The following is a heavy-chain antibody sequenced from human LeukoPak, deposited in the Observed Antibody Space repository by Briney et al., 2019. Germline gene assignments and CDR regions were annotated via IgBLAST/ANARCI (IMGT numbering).Heavy chain of an antibody. Sequence: GGSLRLSCAASGFTFSSYSMNWVRQAPGKGLEWVSYISSSSSTIYYADSVKGRFTISRDNAKNSLYLQMNSLRAEDTAVYYCARGQYASGIDYWGQGTLVTVS. CDR2: ISSSSSTI. V-gene: IGHV3-48*04. J-gene: IGHJ4*02. D-gene: IGHD3-10*01. CDR1: GFTFSSYS. CDR3: ARGQYASGIDY.